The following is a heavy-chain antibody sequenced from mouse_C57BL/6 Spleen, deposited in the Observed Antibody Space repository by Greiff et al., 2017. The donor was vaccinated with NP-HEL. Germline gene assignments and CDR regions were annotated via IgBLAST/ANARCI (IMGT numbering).Heavy chain of an antibody. J-gene: IGHJ3*01. V-gene: IGHV1-54*01. Sequence: QVQLKESGAELVRPGTSVKVSCKASGYAFTNYLIEWVKQRPGQGLEWIGVINPGSGGTNYNEKFKGKATLTADKSSSTAYMQLSSLTSEDSAVYFCARPGSGDWFAYWGQGTLVTVSA. CDR3: ARPGSGDWFAY. D-gene: IGHD1-1*01. CDR1: GYAFTNYL. CDR2: INPGSGGT.